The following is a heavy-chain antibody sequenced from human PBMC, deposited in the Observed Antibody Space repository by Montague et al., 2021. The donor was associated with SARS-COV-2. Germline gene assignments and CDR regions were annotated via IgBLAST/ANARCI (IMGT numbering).Heavy chain of an antibody. Sequence: SETLSLTCSVSGGSISTYYWSWIRQPPGKGLEWFGYIYYSGSTNYNPSLKSRVTISIDTSKNQFSLELSSVAAADMAVYYCASPGGYCTGGSCYYVYWGQGTLVTVSS. CDR3: ASPGGYCTGGSCYYVY. CDR1: GGSISTYY. CDR2: IYYSGST. D-gene: IGHD2-15*01. J-gene: IGHJ4*02. V-gene: IGHV4-59*01.